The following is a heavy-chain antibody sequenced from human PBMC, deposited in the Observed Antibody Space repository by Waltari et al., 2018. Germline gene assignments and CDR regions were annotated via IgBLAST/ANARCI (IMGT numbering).Heavy chain of an antibody. CDR1: GYTFTGYY. Sequence: QVQLVQSGAEVKKPGASVKVSCKASGYTFTGYYMHWVRPAPGQGLEWMVGIDPHSGGTKYAQKFQGRVTMTRDMSISTGYMELSRLTSDDTAVYFCTRDGVRAGIVDQWGQGTLVTVSS. CDR2: IDPHSGGT. D-gene: IGHD3-22*01. V-gene: IGHV1-2*02. J-gene: IGHJ4*02. CDR3: TRDGVRAGIVDQ.